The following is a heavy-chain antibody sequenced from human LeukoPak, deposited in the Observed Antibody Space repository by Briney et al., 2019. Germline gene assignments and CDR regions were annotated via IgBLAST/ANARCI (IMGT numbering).Heavy chain of an antibody. CDR1: GFTFTTYW. V-gene: IGHV3-7*03. Sequence: GGSLRLSCAASGFTFTTYWMTWVRQAPGKGLEWVANIKPDGTETYYVDSLRGRFTISRDNAKNSLFLQMNSLRAEDTAVYYCARERATSGYILAYWGPGTQVTVSS. CDR3: ARERATSGYILAY. D-gene: IGHD3-22*01. J-gene: IGHJ4*02. CDR2: IKPDGTET.